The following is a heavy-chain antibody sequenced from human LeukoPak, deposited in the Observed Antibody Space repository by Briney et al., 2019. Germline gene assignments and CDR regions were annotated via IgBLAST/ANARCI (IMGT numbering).Heavy chain of an antibody. CDR2: IYHSGST. J-gene: IGHJ4*02. Sequence: SETLSLTCTVSGGSITSSSYNWGWIRQPPGKGLEWIGGIYHSGSTYYNPSLKSRVTVSVDTSKNQFSLRLNSVTAADTAVYFCARLWASGTTPIDYWGQGTLVTVSS. CDR1: GGSITSSSYN. CDR3: ARLWASGTTPIDY. D-gene: IGHD3-10*01. V-gene: IGHV4-39*07.